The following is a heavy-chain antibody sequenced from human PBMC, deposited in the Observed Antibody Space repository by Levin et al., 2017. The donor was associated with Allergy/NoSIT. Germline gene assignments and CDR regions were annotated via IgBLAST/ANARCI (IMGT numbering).Heavy chain of an antibody. CDR2: ISDSGGYK. CDR3: AKEESGYDPWGGPFDY. D-gene: IGHD5-12*01. J-gene: IGHJ4*02. Sequence: PGGSLRLSCAASGFTFSSYYMSWVRQAPGKGLEWVSAISDSGGYKYYADSVKGRFTISRDNSKNTLYLQMYSLRAEDAAVYYCAKEESGYDPWGGPFDYSGQGTLVTVSS. CDR1: GFTFSSYY. V-gene: IGHV3-23*01.